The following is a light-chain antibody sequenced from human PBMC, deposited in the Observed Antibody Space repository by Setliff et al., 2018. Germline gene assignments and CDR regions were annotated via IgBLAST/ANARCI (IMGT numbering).Light chain of an antibody. V-gene: IGLV2-14*02. CDR3: SSYITSSTPPHV. CDR1: NSAVLKYNPVSWNYNI. CDR2: DVS. Sequence: QSALAQPASVSGSPGQSITISCTGTNSAVLKYNPVSWNYNILSWYQQHPGKAPKLMIYDVSRRPSGVSNRFSGPKSGNTASLTISGLQPEDEADYYCSSYITSSTPPHVFGAGTKVTVL. J-gene: IGLJ1*01.